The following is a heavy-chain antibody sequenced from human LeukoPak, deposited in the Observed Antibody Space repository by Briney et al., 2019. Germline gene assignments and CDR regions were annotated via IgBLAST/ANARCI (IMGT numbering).Heavy chain of an antibody. Sequence: SETLSLTCTVSGGSISSSSYYWGWIRQPPGKGLEWIGSIYYSGSTYYNPSLKSRVTISVDTSKNQFSLKLSSVTVADTAVYYCARDCLVAAAVDYWGQGTLVTVSS. V-gene: IGHV4-39*07. J-gene: IGHJ4*02. D-gene: IGHD6-13*01. CDR3: ARDCLVAAAVDY. CDR1: GGSISSSSYY. CDR2: IYYSGST.